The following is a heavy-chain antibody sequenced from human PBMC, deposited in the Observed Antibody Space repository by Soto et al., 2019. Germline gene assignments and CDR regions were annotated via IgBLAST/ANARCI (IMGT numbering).Heavy chain of an antibody. CDR3: ARGVVGAPTPVDY. D-gene: IGHD1-26*01. J-gene: IGHJ4*02. CDR2: IIPIFGTA. Sequence: QVQLVQSGAAVKKPGSSVKVSCKASGGTFSSYAISWVRQAPGQGLEWMGGIIPIFGTANYAQKFQGRVTITADESTSTASRALSSLRSEDTAVYYCARGVVGAPTPVDYWGQGTLVTVSS. V-gene: IGHV1-69*12. CDR1: GGTFSSYA.